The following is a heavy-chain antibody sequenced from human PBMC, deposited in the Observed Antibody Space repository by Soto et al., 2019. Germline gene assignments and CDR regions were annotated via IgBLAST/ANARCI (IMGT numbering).Heavy chain of an antibody. J-gene: IGHJ4*02. CDR2: INQSGST. CDR1: GGSFSGYY. CDR3: ARGSGGIQLWSSFDY. Sequence: QVQLQQWGAGLLKPSETLSLTCAVYGGSFSGYYWSWIRQPPGKGLERIGEINQSGSTNYNPSHKSRVTISVDTSNDQFSLKLSSVTAADTAVYYCARGSGGIQLWSSFDYWGQGTLVTVSS. D-gene: IGHD5-18*01. V-gene: IGHV4-34*01.